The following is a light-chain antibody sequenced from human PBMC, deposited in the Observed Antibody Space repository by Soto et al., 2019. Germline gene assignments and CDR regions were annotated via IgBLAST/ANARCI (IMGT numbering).Light chain of an antibody. CDR3: QQSYSTPRT. J-gene: IGKJ1*01. CDR2: AAY. Sequence: DIQMTPSPSSLSASVGDRVTITCRASQSISSHLNWYQQKPGKAPKLLIFAAYSLQSGVPSTFSGSGSGTDFTLTITSLQPEDFATYYCQQSYSTPRTFGQGTKVDSK. V-gene: IGKV1-39*01. CDR1: QSISSH.